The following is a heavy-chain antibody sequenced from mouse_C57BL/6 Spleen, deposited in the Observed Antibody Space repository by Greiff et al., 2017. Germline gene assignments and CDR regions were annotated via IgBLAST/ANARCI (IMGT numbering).Heavy chain of an antibody. CDR2: IRRGGST. Sequence: QVQLQQSGPGLVQPSQSLSITCTVSGFSLTSYGVHWVPQSPGKGLEWLGVIRRGGSTDSNAAFISRLSIRKDNSKSQVFFKMNSLQADDTAIYYCARNEGDKGLDYWGQGTTLTVSS. V-gene: IGHV2-2*01. J-gene: IGHJ2*01. D-gene: IGHD1-3*01. CDR3: ARNEGDKGLDY. CDR1: GFSLTSYG.